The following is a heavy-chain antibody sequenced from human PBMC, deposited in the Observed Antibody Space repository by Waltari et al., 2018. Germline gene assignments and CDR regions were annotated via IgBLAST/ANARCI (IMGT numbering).Heavy chain of an antibody. CDR1: GYTFTSYG. V-gene: IGHV1-18*01. J-gene: IGHJ4*02. CDR3: ARDFGAFSIFGMVTHHPDY. Sequence: QVQLVQSGAEVKKPGASVKVSCKASGYTFTSYGISWVRQAPGQGLEWMGWISASKGDTKDAQKLQGRVTMTTDTSTSTAYMGLRSLRSDDTAVYYCARDFGAFSIFGMVTHHPDYWGQGTLVTVSS. D-gene: IGHD3-3*01. CDR2: ISASKGDT.